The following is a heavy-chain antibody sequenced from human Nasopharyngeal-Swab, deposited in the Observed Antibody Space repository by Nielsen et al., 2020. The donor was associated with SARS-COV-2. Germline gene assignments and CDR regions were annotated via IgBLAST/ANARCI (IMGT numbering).Heavy chain of an antibody. V-gene: IGHV3-21*01. CDR2: ISSSSNYI. D-gene: IGHD3-10*01. CDR3: ARLGTESYHYYSLDV. CDR1: GFNFNMYS. Sequence: GESLKISCATSGFNFNMYSMYWVRQAPGKGLEWVSSISSSSNYIYYGDPVKGRFTISRDNTQKSLYLEMNSLRVEDTAVYYCARLGTESYHYYSLDVWGQGTTVTVSS. J-gene: IGHJ6*02.